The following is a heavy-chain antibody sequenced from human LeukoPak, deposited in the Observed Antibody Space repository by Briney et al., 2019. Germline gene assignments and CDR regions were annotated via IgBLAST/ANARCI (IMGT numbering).Heavy chain of an antibody. J-gene: IGHJ3*02. CDR2: IRYDGSNK. Sequence: GGSLRLSCAASGFTFSNNWMTWVRQAPGKGLEWVAFIRYDGSNKYYADSVKGRFTISRDNSKNTLYLQMNSLRAEDTAVYYCAKELEITMIVVVIPAFDIWGQGTMVTVSS. V-gene: IGHV3-30*02. CDR3: AKELEITMIVVVIPAFDI. CDR1: GFTFSNNW. D-gene: IGHD3-22*01.